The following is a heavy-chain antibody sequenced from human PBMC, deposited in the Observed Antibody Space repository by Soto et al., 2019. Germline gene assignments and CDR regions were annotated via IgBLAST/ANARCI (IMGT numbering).Heavy chain of an antibody. J-gene: IGHJ4*02. CDR1: GDSISSVKW. Sequence: QVQLQESGPGLVKPSGTLSLTCAVSGDSISSVKWWSWVRQPPGKGLEWIGEIYHSGRTNCNPSRKSRVPRSVEKSKNQFSLELSSMTAADTAVYYCARGGDWKFDYWGQGSLVTVSS. D-gene: IGHD2-21*02. CDR2: IYHSGRT. CDR3: ARGGDWKFDY. V-gene: IGHV4-4*02.